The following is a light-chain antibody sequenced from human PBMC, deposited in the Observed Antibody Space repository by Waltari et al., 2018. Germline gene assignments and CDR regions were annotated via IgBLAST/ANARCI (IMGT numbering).Light chain of an antibody. CDR2: DNN. J-gene: IGLJ3*02. CDR3: GTWARGLPAWA. V-gene: IGLV1-51*01. Sequence: FNIGNNLLSWYQQHPGTATKLLIYDNNERLSGKPDRYSGSKPGSEASLGITGLQTGDEADCYCGTWARGLPAWALGGGTKLTVV. CDR1: FNIGNNL.